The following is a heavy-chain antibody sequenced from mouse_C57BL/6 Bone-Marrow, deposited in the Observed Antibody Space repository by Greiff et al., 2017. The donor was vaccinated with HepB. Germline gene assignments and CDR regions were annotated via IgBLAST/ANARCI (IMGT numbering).Heavy chain of an antibody. CDR1: GYTFTSYG. D-gene: IGHD6-1*01. J-gene: IGHJ4*01. Sequence: VQWVESGAELARPGASVKLSCKASGYTFTSYGISWVKQRTGQGLEWIGEIDPRSGNTYYNEKFKGKATLTADKSSSTAYMELRSLTSEDSAVYFCARSLPFCYYAMDYWGQGTSVTVSS. CDR2: IDPRSGNT. CDR3: ARSLPFCYYAMDY. V-gene: IGHV1-81*01.